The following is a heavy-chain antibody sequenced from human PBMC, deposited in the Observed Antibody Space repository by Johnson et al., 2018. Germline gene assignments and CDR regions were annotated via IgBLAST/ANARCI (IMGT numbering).Heavy chain of an antibody. CDR3: ARGRGYYYYYGMDV. J-gene: IGHJ6*02. CDR2: INHSGST. Sequence: QVQLQQWGAGLLKPSETLSLTCAVNGGSFSGYYWSWIRQPPGKGLEWIGEINHSGSTNYNPSLKSRVTISVDTSKNQFSLKLSPVPAADTAVYYWARGRGYYYYYGMDVWGQGTTVTVSS. D-gene: IGHD3-10*01. CDR1: GGSFSGYY. V-gene: IGHV4-34*01.